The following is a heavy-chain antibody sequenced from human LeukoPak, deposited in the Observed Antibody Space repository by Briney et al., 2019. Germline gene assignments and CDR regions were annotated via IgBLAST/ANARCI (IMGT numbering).Heavy chain of an antibody. D-gene: IGHD2-2*01. V-gene: IGHV1-8*01. CDR2: MNPNSGNT. J-gene: IGHJ6*02. Sequence: ASVKVSCKASGYTFTSYDINWVRQATGQGLEWMGWMNPNSGNTGYAQKFQGWVTMTRDTSISTAYMELSRLRSDDTAVYYCARAGIVVVPAVPTDYYYGMDVWGQGTTVTVSS. CDR3: ARAGIVVVPAVPTDYYYGMDV. CDR1: GYTFTSYD.